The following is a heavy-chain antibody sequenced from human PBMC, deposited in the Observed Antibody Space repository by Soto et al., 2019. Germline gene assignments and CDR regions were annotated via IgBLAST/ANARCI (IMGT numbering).Heavy chain of an antibody. CDR3: ARPKEVGATYGDYYYYGMDV. J-gene: IGHJ6*02. D-gene: IGHD1-26*01. CDR2: ISYDGSNK. Sequence: GGSLRLSCAASGFTFSSYAMHWVRQAPGKGLEWVAVISYDGSNKYYADSVKGRFTISRDNSKNTLYLQMNSLRAEDTAVYYCARPKEVGATYGDYYYYGMDVWGQGTTVTVSS. V-gene: IGHV3-30-3*01. CDR1: GFTFSSYA.